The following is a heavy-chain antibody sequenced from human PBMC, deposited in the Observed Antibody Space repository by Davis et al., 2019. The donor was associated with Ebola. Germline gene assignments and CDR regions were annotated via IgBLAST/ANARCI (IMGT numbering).Heavy chain of an antibody. CDR2: INHSGST. CDR1: DGSISSSSYY. D-gene: IGHD2-2*01. J-gene: IGHJ5*02. Sequence: SETLSLTCIVSDGSISSSSYYWAWIRQPPGKGLEWIGEINHSGSTNYNPSLKSRVTISVDTSKNQFSLKLSSVTAADTAVYYCAREGVPANGWFDPWGQGTLVTVSS. V-gene: IGHV4-39*07. CDR3: AREGVPANGWFDP.